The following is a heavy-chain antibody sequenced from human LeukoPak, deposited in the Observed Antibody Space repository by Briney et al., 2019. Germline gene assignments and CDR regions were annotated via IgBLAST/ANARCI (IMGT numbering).Heavy chain of an antibody. Sequence: AGGSLRLSCAASGFTFSSYSMNWVRQAPGKGLEWVSSISSSSSYIYYADSVKGRFTISRDNAKNSLYLQMNSLRAEDTAVYYCARAFSPLAVAGTSFDYWGQGTLVTVSS. CDR3: ARAFSPLAVAGTSFDY. D-gene: IGHD6-19*01. J-gene: IGHJ4*02. CDR1: GFTFSSYS. CDR2: ISSSSSYI. V-gene: IGHV3-21*01.